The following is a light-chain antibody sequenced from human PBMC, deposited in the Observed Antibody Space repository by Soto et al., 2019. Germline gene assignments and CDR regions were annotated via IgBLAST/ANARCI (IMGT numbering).Light chain of an antibody. V-gene: IGLV1-51*01. Sequence: QSLLTQPPSVSAAPGQKVTISCSASSSNIGGNSVSWYQQLPGTAPKLLIYDDNKRPSGIPDRFSGSKSGTSATLGITGFQTGDEADYYCGSWDSSLSAYVFGTGTKVTVL. CDR3: GSWDSSLSAYV. CDR1: SSNIGGNS. CDR2: DDN. J-gene: IGLJ1*01.